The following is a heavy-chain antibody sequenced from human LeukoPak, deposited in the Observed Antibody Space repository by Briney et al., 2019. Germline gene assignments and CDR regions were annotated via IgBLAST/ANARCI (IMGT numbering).Heavy chain of an antibody. J-gene: IGHJ4*02. CDR3: AKGPLKKDPSIFDY. V-gene: IGHV3-23*01. CDR2: ISGSGGST. Sequence: GGSLRLSSAAYGLTFSSYAMSWVRQAPGKGLEWVSAISGSGGSTYYADSVKGRFTISRDNSKNTLYLQMNSLRAEDTAVYYCAKGPLKKDPSIFDYWGQGTLVTVSS. D-gene: IGHD5-24*01. CDR1: GLTFSSYA.